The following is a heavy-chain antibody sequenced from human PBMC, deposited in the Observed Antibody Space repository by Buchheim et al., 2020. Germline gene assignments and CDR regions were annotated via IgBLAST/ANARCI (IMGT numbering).Heavy chain of an antibody. CDR3: ASQIVVVPAAIDY. D-gene: IGHD2-2*01. CDR1: GGSINSXDYF. V-gene: IGHV4-30-4*01. J-gene: IGHJ4*02. Sequence: VQLQESCPGLVKPSQTLSLTCTVSGGSINSXDYFWSWIRQPPGKGLEWIGFIYYSGSTYYNPSRKSRXTISIDTSKNQVSLKLTSVTAADTAVYYCASQIVVVPAAIDYWGQGTL. CDR2: IYYSGST.